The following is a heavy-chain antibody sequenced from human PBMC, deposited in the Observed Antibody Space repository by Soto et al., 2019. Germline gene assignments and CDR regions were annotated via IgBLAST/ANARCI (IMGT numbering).Heavy chain of an antibody. J-gene: IGHJ4*02. D-gene: IGHD5-18*01. CDR1: GFTFSRYG. CDR2: ISYVGSKT. Sequence: PGGSLRLSCAASGFTFSRYGMHWVRQAPGKGLEWVALISYVGSKTYYADSVKGRFTISRDNSKNTLYLQMSSLRVEDTAVYYCAEVRLRDYSLGYVFDSWGQGTLVTVSS. V-gene: IGHV3-30*18. CDR3: AEVRLRDYSLGYVFDS.